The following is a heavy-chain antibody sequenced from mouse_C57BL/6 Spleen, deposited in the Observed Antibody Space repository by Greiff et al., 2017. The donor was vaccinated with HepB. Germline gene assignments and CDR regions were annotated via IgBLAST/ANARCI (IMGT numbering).Heavy chain of an antibody. CDR3: ARGAYYGSSYEGWYFDV. D-gene: IGHD1-1*01. CDR1: GYTFTSYW. CDR2: IHPNSGST. Sequence: QVQLQQPGAELVKPGASVKLSCKASGYTFTSYWMHWVKQRPGQGLEWIGMIHPNSGSTNYNEKFKSKATLTVDKSSSTAYMQLSSLTSEDSAVYYCARGAYYGSSYEGWYFDVWGTGTTVTVSS. J-gene: IGHJ1*03. V-gene: IGHV1-64*01.